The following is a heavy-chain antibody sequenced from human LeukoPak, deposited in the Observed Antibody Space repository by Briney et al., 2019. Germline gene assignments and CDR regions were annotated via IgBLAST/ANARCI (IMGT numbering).Heavy chain of an antibody. D-gene: IGHD3-22*01. CDR1: GFTFSSYW. CDR3: AREQPYYYDSSGTALMAEIKYYFDY. Sequence: PGGSLRLSCAASGFTFSSYWMHWVRQAPGKGLVWVSRINSDGSSTTYADSVKGRFTISRDNAKNSLYLQMNSLRAEDTGVYYCAREQPYYYDSSGTALMAEIKYYFDYWGQGTLVTVSS. J-gene: IGHJ4*02. V-gene: IGHV3-74*01. CDR2: INSDGSST.